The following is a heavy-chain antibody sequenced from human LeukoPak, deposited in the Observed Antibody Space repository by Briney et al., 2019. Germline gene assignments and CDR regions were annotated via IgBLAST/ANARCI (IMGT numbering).Heavy chain of an antibody. CDR1: GFTFRNYV. D-gene: IGHD6-13*01. Sequence: PGGSLRLSCAASGFTFRNYVMHWVRQAPGKGLEWVALISYDGSDKYYSDSVKGRFTISRDNSKNTLYLQLNSLRAEDTAVYYCAKDPRRYSRTGGYFDYWGQGTLVTVSS. J-gene: IGHJ4*02. CDR3: AKDPRRYSRTGGYFDY. V-gene: IGHV3-30*18. CDR2: ISYDGSDK.